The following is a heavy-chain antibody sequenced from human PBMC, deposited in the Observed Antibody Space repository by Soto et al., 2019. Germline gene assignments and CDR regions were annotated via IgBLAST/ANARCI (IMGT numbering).Heavy chain of an antibody. CDR2: INPSGGST. CDR3: ARRGSNYAYYYGMDV. CDR1: GYTFTSYY. Sequence: RASVKVSCKASGYTFTSYYMHWVRQAPGQGLEWMGIINPSGGSTSYAQKFQGRVTMTRDTSTSTVYMELSSLRSEDTAVYYCARRGSNYAYYYGMDVWGQGTTVTVSS. D-gene: IGHD4-4*01. J-gene: IGHJ6*02. V-gene: IGHV1-46*01.